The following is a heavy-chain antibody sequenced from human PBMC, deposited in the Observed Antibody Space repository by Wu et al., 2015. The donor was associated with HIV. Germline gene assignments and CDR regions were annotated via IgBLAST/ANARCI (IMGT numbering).Heavy chain of an antibody. Sequence: QVQLVQSGAEVKKPGSSVKVSCKASGGTFSSYAISWVRQAPGQGLEWMGGIIPIFGTANYAQKFQGRVTITTDESTSTAYMELSSLRSEDTAVYYCARGSVLYSSSWEEYFQHWGQGTLGPPSPQ. CDR1: GGTFSSYA. CDR2: IIPIFGTA. CDR3: ARGSVLYSSSWEEYFQH. D-gene: IGHD6-13*01. J-gene: IGHJ1*01. V-gene: IGHV1-69*05.